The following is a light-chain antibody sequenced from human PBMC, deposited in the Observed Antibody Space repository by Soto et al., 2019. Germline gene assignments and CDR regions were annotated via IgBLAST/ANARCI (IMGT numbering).Light chain of an antibody. J-gene: IGLJ1*01. CDR3: SSYTSSSTLV. Sequence: QSALTQPASVSGSPGQSITISCTGTSSDVGGYNYVSWYQQHPGKAPKLMIYDVSNRPSGVSNRFSGATSGNTASLTISGLQAEDEAEYYCSSYTSSSTLVFGTGTKLTVL. CDR2: DVS. CDR1: SSDVGGYNY. V-gene: IGLV2-14*01.